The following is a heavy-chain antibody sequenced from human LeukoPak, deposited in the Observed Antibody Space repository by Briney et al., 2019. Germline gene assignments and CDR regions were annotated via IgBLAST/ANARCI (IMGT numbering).Heavy chain of an antibody. CDR1: GFTFGDYA. CDR2: IRSKAYGGTT. Sequence: GGSLRLSCTASGFTFGDYAMSWFRQAPGKGLEWVGFIRSKAYGGTTEYAASVKGRFTISRDDSKSIAYLQMNSLKTEDTAVYYCTRENSFGLVATKGVFEDYWGQGTLVTVSS. CDR3: TRENSFGLVATKGVFEDY. V-gene: IGHV3-49*03. J-gene: IGHJ4*02. D-gene: IGHD5-12*01.